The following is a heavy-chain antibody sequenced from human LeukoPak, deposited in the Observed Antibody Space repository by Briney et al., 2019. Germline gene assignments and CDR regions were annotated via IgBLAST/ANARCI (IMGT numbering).Heavy chain of an antibody. J-gene: IGHJ4*02. V-gene: IGHV3-23*01. Sequence: PGGSLTLSCTASGFTFSSYAMSWVRQAPGKGLEWVSAISGSGGSTYYADSVKGRFTISRDNSKNTLYLQMNSLRAEDTAVYYCAKDRIYGDYDGYYFDYWGQGTLVTVSS. CDR1: GFTFSSYA. D-gene: IGHD4-17*01. CDR2: ISGSGGST. CDR3: AKDRIYGDYDGYYFDY.